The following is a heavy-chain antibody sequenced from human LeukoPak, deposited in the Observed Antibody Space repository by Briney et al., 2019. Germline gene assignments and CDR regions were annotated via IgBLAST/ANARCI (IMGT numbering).Heavy chain of an antibody. V-gene: IGHV5-51*01. CDR1: GYSFTSYW. J-gene: IGHJ4*02. D-gene: IGHD3-3*01. CDR3: ARHYTAFWSGYYTFLDY. CDR2: IYPGDSDT. Sequence: GESLKISCKGSGYSFTSYWIGWVRQMPGKGLEWMGIIYPGDSDTRYSPSYQGQVTISADKSISTAYLQWSSLKASDTAMDYCARHYTAFWSGYYTFLDYWGQGALVTVSS.